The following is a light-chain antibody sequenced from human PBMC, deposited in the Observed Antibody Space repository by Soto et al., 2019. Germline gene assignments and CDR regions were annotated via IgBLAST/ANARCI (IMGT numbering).Light chain of an antibody. CDR1: SSDAGNYNF. V-gene: IGLV2-23*01. CDR2: EDS. Sequence: QSALTQPASVSGSPGQSITISCTGTSSDAGNYNFVSWYQQHPGKAPKVIIYEDSTRPSGVSNRISGSKSGNTASLTISGLQAEDEADYECCSYAGSSTSWVFGGGTQLTVL. J-gene: IGLJ3*02. CDR3: CSYAGSSTSWV.